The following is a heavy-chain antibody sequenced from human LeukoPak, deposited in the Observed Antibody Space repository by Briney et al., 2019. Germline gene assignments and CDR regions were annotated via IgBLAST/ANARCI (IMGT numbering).Heavy chain of an antibody. CDR3: ARRFLAFDAFDI. Sequence: SETLSLTCAVSGDSISGSYWSWIRQPPGKGLEWIGYIYYSGSTNYNPSLKSRVTISVDTSKNQFSLKLSSVTAADTAVYYCARRFLAFDAFDIWGQGTMVTVSS. J-gene: IGHJ3*02. V-gene: IGHV4-59*08. D-gene: IGHD2/OR15-2a*01. CDR1: GDSISGSY. CDR2: IYYSGST.